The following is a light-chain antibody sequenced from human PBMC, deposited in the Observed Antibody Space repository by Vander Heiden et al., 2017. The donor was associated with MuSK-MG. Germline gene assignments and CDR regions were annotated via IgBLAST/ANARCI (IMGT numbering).Light chain of an antibody. CDR2: DGS. Sequence: YELTQPPTVSVAPGQTASITCSEDRLGDNYACWVQEKAGQSPLLVIYDGSKRPAAIPGRFSVSNSRTTATRTISETKARDEDDYYCQALYSSSVVFGGGTTLTVL. J-gene: IGLJ2*01. CDR3: QALYSSSVV. V-gene: IGLV3-1*01. CDR1: RLGDNY.